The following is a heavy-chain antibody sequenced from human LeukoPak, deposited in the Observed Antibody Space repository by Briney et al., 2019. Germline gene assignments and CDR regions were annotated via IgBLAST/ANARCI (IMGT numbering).Heavy chain of an antibody. CDR1: GFTFSSYG. V-gene: IGHV3-30*18. J-gene: IGHJ6*02. CDR3: AKDQIRGGLGYYYYYGMDV. CDR2: ISYDGSNK. D-gene: IGHD3-10*01. Sequence: GGSLRLSCAASGFTFSSYGMHWVRQAPGKGLGWVAVISYDGSNKYYADSVKGRFTISRDNSKNTLYLQMNSLRAEDTAVYYCAKDQIRGGLGYYYYYGMDVWGQGTTVTASS.